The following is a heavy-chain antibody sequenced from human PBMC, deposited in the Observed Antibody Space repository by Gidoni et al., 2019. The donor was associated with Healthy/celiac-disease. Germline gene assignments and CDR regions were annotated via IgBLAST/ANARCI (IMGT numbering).Heavy chain of an antibody. D-gene: IGHD6-13*01. CDR2: IYYSGST. CDR3: APHYSSRTPNCFDP. J-gene: IGHJ5*02. Sequence: QVQLQESGPGLVKPSETLSLTCTGSGGSISSYYWSWIRQPPGKGLEWIGDIYYSGSTTYTPTLKSRVTISVDTSTNQFSLKLRSGPAADTAVYYCAPHYSSRTPNCFDPGGRGTLVTVSS. V-gene: IGHV4-59*01. CDR1: GGSISSYY.